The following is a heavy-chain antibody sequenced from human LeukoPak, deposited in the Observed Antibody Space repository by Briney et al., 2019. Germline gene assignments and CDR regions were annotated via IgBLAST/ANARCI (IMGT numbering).Heavy chain of an antibody. CDR1: GFTFSNYW. J-gene: IGHJ5*02. D-gene: IGHD3-3*01. V-gene: IGHV3-7*01. CDR2: LRPDGRDK. Sequence: GGSLRLSCASSGFTFSNYWMTWVRQAPGKGLEWVANLRPDGRDKYYAASVKGRFTISRDNAKNSLYLQMNGLRADDTAIYYCARDAYEDASEPWGQGTLVTVSS. CDR3: ARDAYEDASEP.